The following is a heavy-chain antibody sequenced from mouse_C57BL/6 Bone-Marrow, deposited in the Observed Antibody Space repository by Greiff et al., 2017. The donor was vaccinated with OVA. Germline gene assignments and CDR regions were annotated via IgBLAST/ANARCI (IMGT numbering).Heavy chain of an antibody. CDR1: GYSITSGYY. CDR2: ISYDGSN. CDR3: ARGGDYRVFDY. D-gene: IGHD2-4*01. Sequence: DVQLQESGPGLVKPSQSLSLTCSVTGYSITSGYYWNWIRQFPGNKLEWMGYISYDGSNNYNPSLKNRISITRDTSKNQFFLKLNSVTTEDTATYYCARGGDYRVFDYWGQGTTLTVSS. V-gene: IGHV3-6*01. J-gene: IGHJ2*01.